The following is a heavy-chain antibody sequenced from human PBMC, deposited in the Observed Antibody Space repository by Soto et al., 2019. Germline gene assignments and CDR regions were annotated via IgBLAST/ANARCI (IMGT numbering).Heavy chain of an antibody. CDR1: GFTFSSYA. D-gene: IGHD5-12*01. J-gene: IGHJ3*02. CDR2: ISGSGGST. CDR3: ARSGYDHAFDI. V-gene: IGHV3-23*01. Sequence: GGSLRFSCAASGFTFSSYAMTWVRQAPGKGLEWVSAISGSGGSTYYADSVKGRFTISRDNSKNTLYLQMNSLRAEDTAVYYCARSGYDHAFDIWGQGTMVTVSS.